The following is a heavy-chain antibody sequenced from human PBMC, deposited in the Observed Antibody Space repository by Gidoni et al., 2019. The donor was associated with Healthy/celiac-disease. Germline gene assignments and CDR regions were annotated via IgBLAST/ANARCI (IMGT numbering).Heavy chain of an antibody. V-gene: IGHV3-7*04. J-gene: IGHJ3*02. CDR1: GFTFRSYW. D-gene: IGHD1-7*01. CDR2: IKQEGSEK. CDR3: ARANWNYGDDAFDI. Sequence: VQLVASGGGLVQPGGSLRLSCAASGFTFRSYWMGWVRQATGTGLEWVANIKQEGSEKYYVDSVKGRFTIARDNAKNSLYLQMNSLRGEDTAVYYCARANWNYGDDAFDIWGQGTMVTVSS.